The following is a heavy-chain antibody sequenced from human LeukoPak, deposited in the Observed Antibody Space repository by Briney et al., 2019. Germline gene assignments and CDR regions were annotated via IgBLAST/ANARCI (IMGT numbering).Heavy chain of an antibody. J-gene: IGHJ5*02. D-gene: IGHD3-3*01. V-gene: IGHV1-69*13. Sequence: ASVKVSCKASGGTFSSYAISWVRQAPGQGLEWMGGIIPIFGTANYAQKFQGRVTITADESTSTAYMELGSLRSEDTAVYYCARDGSPYGVVILNWFDPWGQGTLVTVSS. CDR2: IIPIFGTA. CDR1: GGTFSSYA. CDR3: ARDGSPYGVVILNWFDP.